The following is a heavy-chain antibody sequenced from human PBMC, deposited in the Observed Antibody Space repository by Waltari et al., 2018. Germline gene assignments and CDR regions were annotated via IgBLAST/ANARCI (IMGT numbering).Heavy chain of an antibody. CDR2: IYGADAT. D-gene: IGHD6-19*01. Sequence: QITLKESGPSLVKPTQTPTLICSVSGFYISTNTVGLGWTRQTPGKALVWLALIYGADATLFSPSLKSRLTVTRDTSKNPVVLTMTNMDPLDTGTYFCAHRRWDSSGWSGVWFDPWGQGTLVTVSS. V-gene: IGHV2-5*02. J-gene: IGHJ5*02. CDR1: GFYISTNTVG. CDR3: AHRRWDSSGWSGVWFDP.